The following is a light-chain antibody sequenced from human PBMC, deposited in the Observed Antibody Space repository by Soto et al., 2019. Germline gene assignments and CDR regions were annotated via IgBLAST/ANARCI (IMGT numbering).Light chain of an antibody. CDR1: SSNVGGYNA. J-gene: IGLJ1*01. CDR3: SSYTSSITLDV. Sequence: QSALTQPASVSGTPGQSITISCTGTSSNVGGYNAVSWYQQHPGKAPNLMIYDVSNRPSGVSNRFSGSKSGNTASLTISGLQAEDEADYYCSSYTSSITLDVFGTGTKVTVL. V-gene: IGLV2-14*01. CDR2: DVS.